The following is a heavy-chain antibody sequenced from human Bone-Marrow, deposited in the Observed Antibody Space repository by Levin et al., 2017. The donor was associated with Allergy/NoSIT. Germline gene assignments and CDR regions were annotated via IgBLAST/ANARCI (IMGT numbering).Heavy chain of an antibody. D-gene: IGHD2-8*01. J-gene: IGHJ5*01. CDR1: GGTFNNYT. CDR2: IIPIFGTA. CDR3: ARGIQGHCTNNNCYTRWFDS. V-gene: IGHV1-69*06. Sequence: PGGSLRLSCMASGGTFNNYTFTWVRQAPGQGLEWMGEIIPIFGTANYAQKFQGRVTITADRSTSTAYVELSSLKSEDTAVYYCARGIQGHCTNNNCYTRWFDSWGLGTLVTVSS.